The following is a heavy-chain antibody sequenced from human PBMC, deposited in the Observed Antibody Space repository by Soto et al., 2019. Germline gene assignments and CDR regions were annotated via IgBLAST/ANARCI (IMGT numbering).Heavy chain of an antibody. CDR2: INHSGIT. Sequence: SETLSLTCAVYGGSFSGYYWSWIRQPPGKGLEWIGDINHSGITYYNPSLKSRVTISVDTSKNQFSLKLSSVTAADTAVYYCARINLSEQWLVPWFDPWGQGTLVTVSS. J-gene: IGHJ5*02. CDR1: GGSFSGYY. CDR3: ARINLSEQWLVPWFDP. D-gene: IGHD6-19*01. V-gene: IGHV4-34*01.